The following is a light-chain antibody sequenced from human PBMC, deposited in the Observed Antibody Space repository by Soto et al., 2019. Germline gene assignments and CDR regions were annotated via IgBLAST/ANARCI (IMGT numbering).Light chain of an antibody. CDR2: RNN. CDR1: SSNIGSNY. CDR3: AAWDDSLRGV. V-gene: IGLV1-47*01. J-gene: IGLJ2*01. Sequence: QSVLTQPPSASGTPGQRVTISCSGSSSNIGSNYVYWYQQLPGTAPKLLIYRNNQRPSGVPDRFSGSKSGPSASLAISGLRSEDEADYYCAAWDDSLRGVLGGGTQLTVL.